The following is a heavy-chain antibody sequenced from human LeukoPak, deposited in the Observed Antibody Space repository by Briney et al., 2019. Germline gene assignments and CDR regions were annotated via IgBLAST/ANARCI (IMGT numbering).Heavy chain of an antibody. V-gene: IGHV1-69*06. J-gene: IGHJ5*02. D-gene: IGHD3-22*01. CDR2: IIPIFGTA. Sequence: GASVKVSCKASGGTFSSYAISWVRQAPGRGLEWMGGIIPIFGTANYAQKFQGRVTITADKSTSTAYMELSSLRSEDTAVYYCARTYSYYYDGSGYYYVESYWFDPWGQGTLVTVSS. CDR3: ARTYSYYYDGSGYYYVESYWFDP. CDR1: GGTFSSYA.